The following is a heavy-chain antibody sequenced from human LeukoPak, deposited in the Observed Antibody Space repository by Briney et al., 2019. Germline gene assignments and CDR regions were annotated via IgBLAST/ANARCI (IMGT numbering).Heavy chain of an antibody. D-gene: IGHD3-10*01. Sequence: SETLSLTCTVSGCSISNYYWSWIRQPPGKGLEWIWYIYYSGSTNYNPNLKSRVTISVEPSKNQFSLKLSSVTAADTAVYYCARVDYYYAFDIWGQGTMVTVYS. CDR1: GCSISNYY. J-gene: IGHJ3*02. CDR2: IYYSGST. V-gene: IGHV4-59*01. CDR3: ARVDYYYAFDI.